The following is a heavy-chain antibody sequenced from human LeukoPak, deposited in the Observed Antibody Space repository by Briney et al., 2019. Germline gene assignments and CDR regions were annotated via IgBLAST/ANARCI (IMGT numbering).Heavy chain of an antibody. V-gene: IGHV3-53*05. D-gene: IGHD3-16*01. CDR1: GFIVNSNY. CDR2: IYSGGTA. Sequence: PGGSLRLSCAASGFIVNSNYMSWVRQAPGKGLEWVSVIYSGGTALYADSVKGRFTISRDNTKNTLYLQMNSLRAEDTAVYYCAGRRVLDASFDYWGQGTLVTVSS. CDR3: AGRRVLDASFDY. J-gene: IGHJ4*02.